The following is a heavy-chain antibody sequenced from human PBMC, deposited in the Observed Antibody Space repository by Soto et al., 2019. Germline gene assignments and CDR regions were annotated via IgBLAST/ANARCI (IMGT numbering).Heavy chain of an antibody. CDR1: GFTFSDYY. J-gene: IGHJ4*02. V-gene: IGHV3-74*01. Sequence: EVQLVESGGGLVQSGGSLRLSCAASGFTFSDYYMHWVRQAPGKGLDWVSFTSGDGSFTNHADSVKGRFTISRDNAKNTLYLQMNSLRVEDTAVYYCARGGVTSARDFWGQGTLVTVSS. D-gene: IGHD3-10*01. CDR3: ARGGVTSARDF. CDR2: TSGDGSFT.